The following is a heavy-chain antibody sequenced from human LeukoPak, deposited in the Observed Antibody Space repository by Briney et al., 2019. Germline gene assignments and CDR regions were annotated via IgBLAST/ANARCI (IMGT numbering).Heavy chain of an antibody. CDR1: GYTFTSYG. D-gene: IGHD2-15*01. CDR3: ARRDCSGGSCYYYYGMDV. CDR2: ISAYNGNT. J-gene: IGHJ6*02. V-gene: IGHV1-18*01. Sequence: ASVKVSCKASGYTFTSYGISWVRQAPGQGLEWMGWISAYNGNTNCAQKLQGRVTMTTDTSTSTAYMELRSLRSDDTAVYYCARRDCSGGSCYYYYGMDVWGQGTTVTVSS.